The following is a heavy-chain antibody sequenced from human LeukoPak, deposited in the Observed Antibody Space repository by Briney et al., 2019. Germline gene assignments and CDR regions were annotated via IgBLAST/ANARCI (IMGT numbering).Heavy chain of an antibody. D-gene: IGHD3-22*01. CDR3: ARRNYYYDFDI. V-gene: IGHV4-34*01. Sequence: SETLSLTCAVYGGSFSGYYWSWIRQPPGKGLEWIGEINHSGSTYYNPSLKSRVTISVDTSKNQFSLKLSSVTAADTAVYYCARRNYYYDFDIWGQGTMVTVSS. J-gene: IGHJ3*02. CDR2: INHSGST. CDR1: GGSFSGYY.